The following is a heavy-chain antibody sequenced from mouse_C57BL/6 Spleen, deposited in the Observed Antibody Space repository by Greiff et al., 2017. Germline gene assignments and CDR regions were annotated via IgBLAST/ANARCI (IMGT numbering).Heavy chain of an antibody. Sequence: VQLQQSVAELVRPGASVKLSCTASGFNIKNTYMHWVKQRPEQGLEWIGRIDPANGNTKYAPKFQGKATITADTSSNAAYLQLSSLTSEDTTIXYCAGEAYYYGSSGSFDYWGQGTTLTVSS. CDR2: IDPANGNT. D-gene: IGHD1-1*01. V-gene: IGHV14-3*01. CDR1: GFNIKNTY. CDR3: AGEAYYYGSSGSFDY. J-gene: IGHJ2*01.